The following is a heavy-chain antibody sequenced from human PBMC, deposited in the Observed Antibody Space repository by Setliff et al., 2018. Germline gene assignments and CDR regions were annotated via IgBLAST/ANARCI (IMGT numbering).Heavy chain of an antibody. V-gene: IGHV3-53*01. CDR2: ISSGGSK. Sequence: GGSLRLSCAASDFSGTTNYMNWVRQAPGKGLDWVSAISSGGSKFYADSVKGRFTISRDKAKNTLYLQMNSLRAEDTAIYYCARQLRHAFDIWGQGTMVTVSS. J-gene: IGHJ3*02. CDR3: ARQLRHAFDI. CDR1: DFSGTTNY. D-gene: IGHD1-1*01.